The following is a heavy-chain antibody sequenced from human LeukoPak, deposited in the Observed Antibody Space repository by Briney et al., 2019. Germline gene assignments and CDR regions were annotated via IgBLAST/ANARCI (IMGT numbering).Heavy chain of an antibody. D-gene: IGHD1-26*01. CDR2: INSDGNNR. CDR1: GFTFSSYW. V-gene: IGHV3-74*01. Sequence: GGSLRLSCAASGFTFSSYWMHWVRQAPGKGLLWVSLINSDGNNRGYADSVKGRFTVSRDNAKNTLYLQMNSLRAEDTAVYYCATEFMGAFNYWGQGTLVTISS. CDR3: ATEFMGAFNY. J-gene: IGHJ4*02.